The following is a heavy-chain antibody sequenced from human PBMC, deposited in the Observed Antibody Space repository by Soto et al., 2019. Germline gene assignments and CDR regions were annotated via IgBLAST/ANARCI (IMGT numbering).Heavy chain of an antibody. V-gene: IGHV1-18*01. Sequence: ASVKVSCKASGYTFTSYGISWVRQAPGQGLEWMGWISAYNGNTNYAQKLQGRVTMTTDTSTSTAYMELRSLRSDDTAVYYCARDRRIVVEYYFDYWGQRTLVTVSS. J-gene: IGHJ4*02. D-gene: IGHD2-15*01. CDR2: ISAYNGNT. CDR3: ARDRRIVVEYYFDY. CDR1: GYTFTSYG.